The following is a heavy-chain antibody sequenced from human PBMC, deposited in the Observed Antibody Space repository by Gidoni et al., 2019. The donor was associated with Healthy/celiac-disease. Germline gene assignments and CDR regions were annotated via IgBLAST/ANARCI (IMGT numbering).Heavy chain of an antibody. CDR2: ISWDGGST. V-gene: IGHV3-43*01. J-gene: IGHJ6*02. CDR3: AREVAEDTAALDV. D-gene: IGHD5-18*01. CDR1: GFTFDDYT. Sequence: EVQLVESGGVVVQPGGSLRLSCAASGFTFDDYTMHWVRQAPGRGLEWVSLISWDGGSTYYADSVKGRFTISRDNSKNSLYLQMNSLRTEDTALYYCAREVAEDTAALDVWGQGTTVTVSS.